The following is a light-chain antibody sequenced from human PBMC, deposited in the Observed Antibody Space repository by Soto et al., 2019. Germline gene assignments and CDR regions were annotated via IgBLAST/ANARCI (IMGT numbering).Light chain of an antibody. CDR3: QQSYSTPRT. CDR2: AAS. V-gene: IGKV1-39*01. J-gene: IGKJ1*01. CDR1: QSISSY. Sequence: DIQMTQSPSSLSASVGDTVTLTCRASQSISSYLNWYQQKPGKAPKLMIYAASSLQSGVPSRFSGSGSGTDFTLTISSLQPEDFATYYCQQSYSTPRTLGQGTKVDIK.